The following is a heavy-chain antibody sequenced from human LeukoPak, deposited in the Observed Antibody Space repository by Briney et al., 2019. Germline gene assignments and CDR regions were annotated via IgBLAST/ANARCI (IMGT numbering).Heavy chain of an antibody. CDR2: ISISSTYI. Sequence: TGGSLRLSCAASGFTFSSYSINWVRQAPGKGLEWVSSISISSTYIYYADSVKGRFTISRDNAKNSLFLQMNSLRADDTAVYYCAREDASGNYYRSLDYWGQGILVTVSS. CDR3: AREDASGNYYRSLDY. CDR1: GFTFSSYS. D-gene: IGHD3-10*01. V-gene: IGHV3-21*01. J-gene: IGHJ4*02.